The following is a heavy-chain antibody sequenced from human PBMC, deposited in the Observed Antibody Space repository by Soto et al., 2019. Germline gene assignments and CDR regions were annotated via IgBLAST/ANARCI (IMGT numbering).Heavy chain of an antibody. CDR1: AYGFTTYG. V-gene: IGHV1-18*01. Sequence: QVHLVQSGAEVKKPGASVKVSCKGSAYGFTTYGITWVRQAPGQGLEWMAWICAHNGNTNYAQKLQCRVTVTRDTSASTAYMELRSLRSDDTAVYYCARGRYGDYWGQGALGTVSS. CDR2: ICAHNGNT. D-gene: IGHD1-1*01. J-gene: IGHJ4*02. CDR3: ARGRYGDY.